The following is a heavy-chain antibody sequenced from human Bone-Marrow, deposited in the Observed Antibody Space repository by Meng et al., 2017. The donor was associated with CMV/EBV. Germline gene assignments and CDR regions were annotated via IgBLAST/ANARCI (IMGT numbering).Heavy chain of an antibody. CDR1: GFTFSIYS. CDR3: ARDGLGYSYRPPFDY. CDR2: ISSSSSYI. Sequence: GESLKISCAASGFTFSIYSMNWVRQAPGKGLEWVSSISSSSSYIYYADSVKGRFTISRDNAKNSLYLQMNSLRAEDTAVYYCARDGLGYSYRPPFDYWGQGTLVTVSS. V-gene: IGHV3-21*01. J-gene: IGHJ4*02. D-gene: IGHD5-18*01.